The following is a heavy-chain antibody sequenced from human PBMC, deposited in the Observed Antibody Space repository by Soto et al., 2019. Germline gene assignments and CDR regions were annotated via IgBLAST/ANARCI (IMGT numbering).Heavy chain of an antibody. V-gene: IGHV3-30*04. CDR1: GFTFSSYA. CDR2: ISYDGRNE. Sequence: GGSLRLSCAASGFTFSSYAVHWVRQAPGKGLEWVAVISYDGRNEYYADSVKGRFTISRDNSKNTLYLQMNGLRAEDTAVYYCARPYYFDNSGHLYPFDHWGQGPLVTVSS. CDR3: ARPYYFDNSGHLYPFDH. D-gene: IGHD3-22*01. J-gene: IGHJ4*02.